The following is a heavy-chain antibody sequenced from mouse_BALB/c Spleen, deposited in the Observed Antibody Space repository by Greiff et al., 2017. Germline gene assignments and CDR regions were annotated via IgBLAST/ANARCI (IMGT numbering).Heavy chain of an antibody. CDR3: ARGYYYYYAMDY. V-gene: IGHV5-17*02. CDR1: GFTFSSFG. CDR2: ISSGSSTI. Sequence: EVNVVESGGGLVQPGGSRKLSCAASGFTFSSFGMHWVRQAPEKGLEWVAYISSGSSTIYYADTVKGRFTISRDNPKNTLFLQMTSLRSEDTAMYYCARGYYYYYAMDYWGQGTSVTVSS. J-gene: IGHJ4*01. D-gene: IGHD2-12*01.